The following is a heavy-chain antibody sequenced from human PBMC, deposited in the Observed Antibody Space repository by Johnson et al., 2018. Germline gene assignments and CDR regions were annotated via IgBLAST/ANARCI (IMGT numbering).Heavy chain of an antibody. D-gene: IGHD6-19*01. Sequence: VQLVESGGGLVQPGGSLRLSCAVSGFTFSSYAMTWVRHAPGKGLEWVSAISGSGGSPYYADSVTGRFTISRDNSKNTPYLQMNSLRAEDTAVYYCAKRPGGIAVAYYYYMDVWGKGTTVTVSS. V-gene: IGHV3-23*04. CDR3: AKRPGGIAVAYYYYMDV. CDR1: GFTFSSYA. CDR2: ISGSGGSP. J-gene: IGHJ6*03.